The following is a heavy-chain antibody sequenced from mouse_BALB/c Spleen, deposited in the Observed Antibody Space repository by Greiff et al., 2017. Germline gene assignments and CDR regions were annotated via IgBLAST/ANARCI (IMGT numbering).Heavy chain of an antibody. CDR3: ASYGYDVDWFAY. Sequence: VQLQQSGPGLVQPSQSLSITCTVSGFSLTSYGVHWVRQSPGKGLEWLGVIWSGGSTDYNAAFISRLSISKDNSKSQVFFKMNSLQADDTAIYYCASYGYDVDWFAYWGQGTLVTVSA. J-gene: IGHJ3*01. CDR1: GFSLTSYG. D-gene: IGHD2-2*01. V-gene: IGHV2-4-1*01. CDR2: IWSGGST.